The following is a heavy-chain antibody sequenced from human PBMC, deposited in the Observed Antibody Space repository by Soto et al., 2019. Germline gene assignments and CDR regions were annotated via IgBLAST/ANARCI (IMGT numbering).Heavy chain of an antibody. J-gene: IGHJ3*02. D-gene: IGHD3-10*01. V-gene: IGHV3-7*03. CDR3: GTDQWGGAFDI. Sequence: GGSLRLSCVASGFTLSTYWMAWVRQTPGKGLEFVANIWPDGNEINYVDSVKGRFTISRDNAKNSLFLQMNSLRHDDTAVYYCGTDQWGGAFDIGGQGTTVTVSS. CDR2: IWPDGNEI. CDR1: GFTLSTYW.